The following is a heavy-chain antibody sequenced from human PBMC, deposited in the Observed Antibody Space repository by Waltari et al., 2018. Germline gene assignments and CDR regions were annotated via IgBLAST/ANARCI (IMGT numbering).Heavy chain of an antibody. CDR1: GFTLSRYS. CDR3: ARDYGDQLGAFDY. CDR2: ISSSSSYR. V-gene: IGHV3-21*01. D-gene: IGHD4-17*01. Sequence: EVQLVESGGGLIKPGGSLRLSCAASGFTLSRYSMNWVRQAPGQGLEWVSSISSSSSYRYYADSVKGRFTISRDNAKNSLYLQMNSLRAEDTAVYYCARDYGDQLGAFDYWGQGTLVTVSS. J-gene: IGHJ4*02.